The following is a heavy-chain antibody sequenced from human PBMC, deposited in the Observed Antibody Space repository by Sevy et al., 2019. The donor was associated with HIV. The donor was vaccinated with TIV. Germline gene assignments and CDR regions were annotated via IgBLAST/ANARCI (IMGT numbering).Heavy chain of an antibody. D-gene: IGHD2-21*02. Sequence: GGSLRLSCAASGFTFSTSGMHWVRQTPGRGLEWVAVISYDGTSQNYAASVKGRFIISRDNSQNTLFLQMDTLRPEDTAIYYCVKAAIVAVTACPNCFDLRGQGTLVTVSS. CDR3: VKAAIVAVTACPNCFDL. CDR1: GFTFSTSG. CDR2: ISYDGTSQ. J-gene: IGHJ5*02. V-gene: IGHV3-30*18.